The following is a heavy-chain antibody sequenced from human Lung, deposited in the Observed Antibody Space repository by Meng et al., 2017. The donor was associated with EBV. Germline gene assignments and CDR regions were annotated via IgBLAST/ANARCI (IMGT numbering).Heavy chain of an antibody. D-gene: IGHD2-15*01. CDR2: IYYSGST. CDR3: ASLVAATRWFDP. Sequence: HLQESGPGLVKPSETLSLTCTVSGGSISSYYWSWIRQPPGKGLEWIGYIYYSGSTNYNPSLKSRVTISVDTSKNQFSLNLSSVTAADTAVYYCASLVAATRWFDPWGQGTLVTVSS. V-gene: IGHV4-59*01. CDR1: GGSISSYY. J-gene: IGHJ5*02.